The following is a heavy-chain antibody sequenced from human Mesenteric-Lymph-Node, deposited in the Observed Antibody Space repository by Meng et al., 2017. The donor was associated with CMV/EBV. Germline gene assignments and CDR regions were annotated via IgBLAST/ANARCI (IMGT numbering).Heavy chain of an antibody. CDR2: IYHSGST. CDR3: ARVARYYDSTGYYYIVDY. CDR1: GYSISSGYY. V-gene: IGHV4-38-2*02. D-gene: IGHD3-22*01. Sequence: SETLSLTCTVSGYSISSGYYWGWIRQPPGKGLEWIGSIYHSGSTYYNPSLRSRVTISVDTSKNQFSLKLSSVTAADTAVYYCARVARYYDSTGYYYIVDYWGQGTLVTVSS. J-gene: IGHJ4*02.